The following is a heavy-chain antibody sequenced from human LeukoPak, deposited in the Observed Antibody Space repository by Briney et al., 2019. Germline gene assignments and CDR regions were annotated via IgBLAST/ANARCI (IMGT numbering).Heavy chain of an antibody. J-gene: IGHJ4*02. CDR1: GGSFSGYY. CDR3: ASTYYYDTSAFLPFGY. D-gene: IGHD3-22*01. Sequence: PSETLSLTCAGYGGSFSGYYWSWIRQPRGKGLEGIGEINHSGSTNYNPSLKSRVTISVDTSKNQFSLKLSSVTTADTAVYYCASTYYYDTSAFLPFGYWGQGTLVTVSS. CDR2: INHSGST. V-gene: IGHV4-34*01.